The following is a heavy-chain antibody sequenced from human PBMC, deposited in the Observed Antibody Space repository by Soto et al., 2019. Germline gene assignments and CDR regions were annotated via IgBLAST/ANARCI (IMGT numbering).Heavy chain of an antibody. CDR1: GFTFSRYW. Sequence: VQLVASGGGLVQPGGSLRLSCAASGFTFSRYWMHWVRQAPGKGLVWVSHINSDGSSTNYADSVKGRFTISRDNAKNTLYLQVNSLRAEDTAVYYCARDLPAAEDYWGQGTLVTVSS. CDR2: INSDGSST. J-gene: IGHJ4*02. V-gene: IGHV3-74*01. D-gene: IGHD6-25*01. CDR3: ARDLPAAEDY.